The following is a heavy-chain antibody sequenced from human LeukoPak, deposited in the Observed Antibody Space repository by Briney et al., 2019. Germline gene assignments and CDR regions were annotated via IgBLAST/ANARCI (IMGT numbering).Heavy chain of an antibody. D-gene: IGHD3-10*01. CDR1: GFTFSSYG. Sequence: PGGSLRLSCAASGFTFSSYGMHWVRQAPGKGLEWVAVIWYDGSNKYYADSVKGRFTISRDNSKNTLYLQMNSLRAEDTAVYYCAKDPGSGGRGYFDYWGQGTLVTVSS. CDR2: IWYDGSNK. J-gene: IGHJ4*02. V-gene: IGHV3-33*06. CDR3: AKDPGSGGRGYFDY.